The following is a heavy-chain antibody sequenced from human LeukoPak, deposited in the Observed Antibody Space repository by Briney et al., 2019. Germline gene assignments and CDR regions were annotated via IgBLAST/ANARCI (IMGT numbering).Heavy chain of an antibody. J-gene: IGHJ6*02. Sequence: GGSLRLSCAASGFTFSSYSMNWVRQAPGKGLEWVSYISSSSSTIYYADSVKGRFTISRDNAKNSLYLQMNSLRAEDTAVYYCARVLILPAANLLYYYGMDVWGQGTTVTVSS. CDR3: ARVLILPAANLLYYYGMDV. V-gene: IGHV3-48*01. CDR2: ISSSSSTI. CDR1: GFTFSSYS. D-gene: IGHD2-2*01.